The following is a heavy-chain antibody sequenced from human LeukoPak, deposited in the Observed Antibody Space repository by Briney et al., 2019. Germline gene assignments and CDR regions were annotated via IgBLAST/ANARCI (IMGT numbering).Heavy chain of an antibody. D-gene: IGHD2-15*01. V-gene: IGHV5-51*01. CDR3: ARHSQRYCSGGSCSLDY. Sequence: RGESLKISCKGSRYSFTSYWIGWVRQMPGKGLEWMGIIYPGDSDTRYSPSFQGQVTISADKSISTAYLQWSSLKASDTAMYYCARHSQRYCSGGSCSLDYWGQGTLVTVSS. J-gene: IGHJ4*02. CDR2: IYPGDSDT. CDR1: RYSFTSYW.